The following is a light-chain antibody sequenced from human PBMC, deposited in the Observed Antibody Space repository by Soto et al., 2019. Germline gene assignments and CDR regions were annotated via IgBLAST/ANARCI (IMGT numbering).Light chain of an antibody. CDR3: QVWDSSSDPVV. J-gene: IGLJ2*01. V-gene: IGLV3-21*02. CDR2: DDS. CDR1: HIGSKS. Sequence: SSELTQPPSVSVAPGQTARITCGGNHIGSKSVHWYQQKPGQAPMLVVYDDSDRPSGIPERFSGSNSGNTATLTISRVEAGDEADYYCQVWDSSSDPVVFGGGTKLTVL.